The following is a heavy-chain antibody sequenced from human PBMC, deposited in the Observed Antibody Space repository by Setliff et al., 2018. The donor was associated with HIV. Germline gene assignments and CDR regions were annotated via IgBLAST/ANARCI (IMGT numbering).Heavy chain of an antibody. CDR2: IGTGGDT. D-gene: IGHD1-26*01. CDR3: ARVATTQMWGWFAP. J-gene: IGHJ5*02. CDR1: GSIFSNHD. Sequence: PGGSLRLSCEASGSIFSNHDFHWVRQAAAKGLEWVAAIGTGGDTYYADSVRGRFTISRDNSKNTLFLQMNSLRPEDAALYYCARVATTQMWGWFAPWGQGTLVTVSS. V-gene: IGHV3-13*01.